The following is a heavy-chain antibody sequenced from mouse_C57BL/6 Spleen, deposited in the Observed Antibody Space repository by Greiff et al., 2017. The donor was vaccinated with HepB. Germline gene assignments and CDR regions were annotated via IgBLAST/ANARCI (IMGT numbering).Heavy chain of an antibody. Sequence: VQLVESGAELVKPGASVKMSCKASGYTFTSYWITWVKQRPEQGLEWIGDIYPGSGSTNYNEKFKSKATLTVDTSSSTAYMQLSSLTSEDSAVYYCARRGASWFAYWGQGTLVTVSA. V-gene: IGHV1-55*01. CDR2: IYPGSGST. CDR3: ARRGASWFAY. CDR1: GYTFTSYW. D-gene: IGHD6-1*01. J-gene: IGHJ3*01.